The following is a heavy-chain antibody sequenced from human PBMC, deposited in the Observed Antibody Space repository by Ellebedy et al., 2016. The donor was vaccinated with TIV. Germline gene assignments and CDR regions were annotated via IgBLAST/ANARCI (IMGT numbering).Heavy chain of an antibody. CDR3: ASPAGVVPAAIWNFDY. CDR1: GFTFSSYA. D-gene: IGHD2-2*02. Sequence: GESLKISXAASGFTFSSYAMSWVRQAPGKGLEWVAVISYDGSNKYYADSVKGRFTISRDNSKNTLYLQMNSLRAEDTAVYYCASPAGVVPAAIWNFDYWGQGTLVTVSS. V-gene: IGHV3-30-3*01. CDR2: ISYDGSNK. J-gene: IGHJ4*02.